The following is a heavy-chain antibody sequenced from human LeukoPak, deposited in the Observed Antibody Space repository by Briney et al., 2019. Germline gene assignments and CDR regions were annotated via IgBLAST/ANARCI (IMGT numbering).Heavy chain of an antibody. CDR3: ASRADGLAAAGTAVDY. V-gene: IGHV1-2*06. D-gene: IGHD6-13*01. CDR2: INANTGDT. Sequence: ASVKVSCKASGYTFTDYYMHWVRQAPGQGLEWMGRINANTGDTNYAQKFQGRVTMTRDTSLTTVYMELSRLRSDDTAVYYCASRADGLAAAGTAVDYWGQGTLVTVSS. J-gene: IGHJ4*02. CDR1: GYTFTDYY.